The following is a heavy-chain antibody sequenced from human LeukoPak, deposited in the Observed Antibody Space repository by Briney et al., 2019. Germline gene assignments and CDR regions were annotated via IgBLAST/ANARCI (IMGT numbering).Heavy chain of an antibody. Sequence: SVKVSCKASGGTFSSYAISWVRQAPGQGLEWMGRIIPILGIANYAQKFQGRVTITADKSTSTAYMELSSLRSEDAAVYYCARRYCSSTSCSDYWGQGTLVTVSS. CDR2: IIPILGIA. J-gene: IGHJ4*02. V-gene: IGHV1-69*04. CDR3: ARRYCSSTSCSDY. D-gene: IGHD2-2*01. CDR1: GGTFSSYA.